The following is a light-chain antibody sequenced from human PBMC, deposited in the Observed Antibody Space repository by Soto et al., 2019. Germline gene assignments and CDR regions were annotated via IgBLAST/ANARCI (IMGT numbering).Light chain of an antibody. CDR1: HHVATN. J-gene: IGKJ1*01. CDR2: GAS. Sequence: EIVMTQSPVTLSVSPGERATLSCRASHHVATNLAWYQQKPGQPPRLLIYGASTRATGVSARFSGSGSGTEFTLTISSLQSDAFAVYYCQQYTARPPWTFGQGTRV. CDR3: QQYTARPPWT. V-gene: IGKV3-15*01.